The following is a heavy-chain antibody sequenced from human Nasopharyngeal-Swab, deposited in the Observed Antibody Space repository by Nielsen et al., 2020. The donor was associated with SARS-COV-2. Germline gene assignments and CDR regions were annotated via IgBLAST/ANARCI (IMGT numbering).Heavy chain of an antibody. Sequence: SETLSLTCTVSGGSISSSSYYWSWIRQPPGKGLEWIGEINHSGSTNYNPSLKSRVTISVDTSKNQFSLKLSSVTAADTAVYYCARGKVVPAARHYYYYYGMDVWGQGTTVTVSS. V-gene: IGHV4-39*07. J-gene: IGHJ6*02. D-gene: IGHD2-2*01. CDR3: ARGKVVPAARHYYYYYGMDV. CDR1: GGSISSSSYY. CDR2: INHSGST.